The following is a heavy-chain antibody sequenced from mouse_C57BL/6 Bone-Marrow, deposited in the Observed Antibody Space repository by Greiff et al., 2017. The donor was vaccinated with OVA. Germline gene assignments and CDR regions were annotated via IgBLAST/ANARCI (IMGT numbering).Heavy chain of an antibody. CDR2: INPNNGGT. CDR1: GYTFTDYY. D-gene: IGHD1-1*01. V-gene: IGHV1-26*01. Sequence: VQLQQSGTELVKPGASVKISCKASGYTFTDYYMNWVKQSHGKSLEWIGDINPNNGGTSYNQKFKGKATLTVDKSSSTAYMELRSLTSEDSAVYYCARLGLLRYYAMDYWGQGTSVTVSS. CDR3: ARLGLLRYYAMDY. J-gene: IGHJ4*01.